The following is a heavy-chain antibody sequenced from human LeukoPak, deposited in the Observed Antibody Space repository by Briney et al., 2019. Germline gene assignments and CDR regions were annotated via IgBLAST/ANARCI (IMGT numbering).Heavy chain of an antibody. J-gene: IGHJ3*02. Sequence: GGSLRLSCAASGFTFDDYTMHWVRQAPGKGLEWVSLISWDGGSTYYADSVKGRFTISRDNSKNSLYLQMNSLRTEDTALYYCAKAAAWGRGIYDAFDIWGQGTMVTVSS. CDR1: GFTFDDYT. CDR3: AKAAAWGRGIYDAFDI. V-gene: IGHV3-43*01. CDR2: ISWDGGST. D-gene: IGHD2-15*01.